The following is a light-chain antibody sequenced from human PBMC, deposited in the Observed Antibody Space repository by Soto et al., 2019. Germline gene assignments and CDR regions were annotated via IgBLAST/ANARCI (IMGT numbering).Light chain of an antibody. CDR1: QSVSSTS. V-gene: IGKV3-20*01. CDR2: GAS. CDR3: QRYVTSSIN. J-gene: IGKJ5*01. Sequence: EVVLTQSPGTLSLSPGERVTILCLASQSVSSTSLAWYQQKPGQTPRLLIYGASSRATGTPDRISGGGSGTHFTLTISRPEPEDFGDYYCQRYVTSSINFGQGTRLEIK.